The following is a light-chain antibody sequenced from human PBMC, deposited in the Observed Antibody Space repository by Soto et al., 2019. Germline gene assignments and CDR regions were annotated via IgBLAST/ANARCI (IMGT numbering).Light chain of an antibody. J-gene: IGLJ1*01. CDR1: TSNIGANT. CDR2: VND. V-gene: IGLV1-44*01. Sequence: QSALTQPPSAAGAHGLSVSSSCSGSTSNIGANTVGWFQQLPGTAPRVLIYVNDKRPSGVPDRFSGSKSGTSASLAISGLQSEDEADYYCAAWDDSLSGHVFGTGTKVTVL. CDR3: AAWDDSLSGHV.